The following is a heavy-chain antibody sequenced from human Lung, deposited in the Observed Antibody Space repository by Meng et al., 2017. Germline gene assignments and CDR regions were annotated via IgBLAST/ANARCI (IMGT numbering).Heavy chain of an antibody. Sequence: EAGARLFPPGGALRRSCAASGFTFTDHWMHWVRQGPGKGLVWVSRINRDGTKPTYADSVKGRFTISRDNAKNTLYLQMNNLRAEDTAFYYCTNDRLNHWGQGALVTVSS. J-gene: IGHJ1*01. V-gene: IGHV3-74*01. CDR2: INRDGTKP. CDR3: TNDRLNH. D-gene: IGHD1-1*01. CDR1: GFTFTDHW.